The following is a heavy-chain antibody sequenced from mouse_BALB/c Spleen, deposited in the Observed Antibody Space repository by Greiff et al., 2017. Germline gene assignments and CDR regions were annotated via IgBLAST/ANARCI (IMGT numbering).Heavy chain of an antibody. CDR2: ISDGGSYT. CDR1: GFTFSDYY. J-gene: IGHJ3*01. D-gene: IGHD2-4*01. Sequence: EVQRVESGGGLVKPGGSLKLSCAASGFTFSDYYMYWVRQTPEKRLEWVATISDGGSYTYYPDSVKGRFTISRDNAKNNLYLQMSSLKSEDTAMYYCARGILSDYDAGAWFAYWGQGTLVTVSA. CDR3: ARGILSDYDAGAWFAY. V-gene: IGHV5-4*02.